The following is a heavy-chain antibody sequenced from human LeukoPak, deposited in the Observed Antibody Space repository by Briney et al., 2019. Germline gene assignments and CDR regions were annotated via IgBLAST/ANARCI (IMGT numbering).Heavy chain of an antibody. Sequence: GGSLRLSCAASGFTFSNYWMHWVRQAPGESLMWVSRIKSDGSSTTYADSGKGRFTISRDNAKNTLYLQINSLRAEDTAVYYCSRDSLSSCGGDCYSGLDVWGQGTTVTVSS. J-gene: IGHJ6*02. D-gene: IGHD2-21*02. CDR1: GFTFSNYW. CDR3: SRDSLSSCGGDCYSGLDV. V-gene: IGHV3-74*01. CDR2: IKSDGSST.